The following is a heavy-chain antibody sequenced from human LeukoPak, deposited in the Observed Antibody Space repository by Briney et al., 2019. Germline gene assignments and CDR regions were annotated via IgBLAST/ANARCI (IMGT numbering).Heavy chain of an antibody. D-gene: IGHD6-13*01. CDR3: AKTSRAAVGRSPFDY. CDR2: ISYDGSNK. CDR1: GFTFSSFG. J-gene: IGHJ4*02. V-gene: IGHV3-30*18. Sequence: GRSLRLSCAASGFTFSSFGMHWVRQAPGKGLEWVAVISYDGSNKYYADSVKGRFTISRDNSKNTLYLQMNSLRAEDTAIYYCAKTSRAAVGRSPFDYWGQGTLVTVSS.